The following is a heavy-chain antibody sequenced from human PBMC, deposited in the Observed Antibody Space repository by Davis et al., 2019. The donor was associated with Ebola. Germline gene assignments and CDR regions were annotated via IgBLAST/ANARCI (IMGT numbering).Heavy chain of an antibody. CDR1: GFTFSSYS. CDR2: IGPRGGSI. CDR3: ARVGSITTGGSDY. Sequence: PGGSLRLSCTASGFTFSSYSMNWVRQAPGKGLEWVSSIGPRGGSIFYADSVKGRFDISRDNAKNSLYLQMNSLRAEDTAVYYCARVGSITTGGSDYWGQGTLVTVSS. D-gene: IGHD3-22*01. J-gene: IGHJ4*02. V-gene: IGHV3-21*01.